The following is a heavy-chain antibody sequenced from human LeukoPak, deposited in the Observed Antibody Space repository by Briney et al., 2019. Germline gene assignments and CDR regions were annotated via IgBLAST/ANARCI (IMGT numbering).Heavy chain of an antibody. CDR3: ARGWNTAMVTFYY. J-gene: IGHJ4*02. V-gene: IGHV3-21*01. CDR1: GFTFSSYS. Sequence: GGSLRLSCAASGFTFSSYSMNWVRQAPGKGLEWVSSISSSSSYIYYADSVKGRFTISRDNAKNSLYLQMNSLRAEDTAVYYCARGWNTAMVTFYYRGQGTLVTVSS. D-gene: IGHD5-18*01. CDR2: ISSSSSYI.